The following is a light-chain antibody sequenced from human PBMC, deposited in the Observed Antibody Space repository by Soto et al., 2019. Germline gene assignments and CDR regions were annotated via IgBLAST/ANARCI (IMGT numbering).Light chain of an antibody. CDR3: QQYGSSPT. Sequence: EIVLTQSPGTLSLSPGERATLSCRASQSVSSSYLAWYQQKPGQAPRLLIYGASSRATGIPDRLSGSGSGTDFTLTISRLEPEDFAEYYCQQYGSSPTFGQGTKVEIK. V-gene: IGKV3-20*01. CDR2: GAS. J-gene: IGKJ1*01. CDR1: QSVSSSY.